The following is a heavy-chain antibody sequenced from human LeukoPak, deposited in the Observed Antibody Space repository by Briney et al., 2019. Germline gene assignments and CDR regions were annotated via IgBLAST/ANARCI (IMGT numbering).Heavy chain of an antibody. CDR1: GYTFTSYA. CDR2: INAGNGNT. D-gene: IGHD6-19*01. J-gene: IGHJ5*02. Sequence: ASVKVSCKASGYTFTSYAMHWVRQAPGQRLEWMGWINAGNGNTKYSQKFQGRVTITRDTSASTAYMELSSLRSEDTAVYYCARGGVAGMNNWFDPWGQGTLVTVSS. CDR3: ARGGVAGMNNWFDP. V-gene: IGHV1-3*01.